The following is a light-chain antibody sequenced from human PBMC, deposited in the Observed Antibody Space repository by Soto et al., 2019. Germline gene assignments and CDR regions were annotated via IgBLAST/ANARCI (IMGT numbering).Light chain of an antibody. CDR1: TSDIGGYNY. CDR3: SSDISSSAPYV. J-gene: IGLJ1*01. V-gene: IGLV2-14*01. Sequence: QSALTQPASVSGSPGQSITISCTGTTSDIGGYNYVSWYQQHPGKAPKLMIYDVTRRPSGVSNRFSGSKSGNMASLTISGLQAEDEADYYCSSDISSSAPYVFGTGTKLTVL. CDR2: DVT.